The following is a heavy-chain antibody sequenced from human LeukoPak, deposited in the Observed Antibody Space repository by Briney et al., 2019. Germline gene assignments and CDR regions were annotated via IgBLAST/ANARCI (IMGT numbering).Heavy chain of an antibody. V-gene: IGHV3-30*18. CDR2: ISSDGGTK. CDR1: KFTFSNYG. Sequence: GGSLRLSCTASKFTFSNYGMQWVRQAPGKGLEWVAVISSDGGTKYYADSVKGRFTLSRDNPRNTLDLQMNSLGPEDTAVYYCAKEYDSGGYGAYFDYWGQGTLVTVSS. CDR3: AKEYDSGGYGAYFDY. D-gene: IGHD3-10*01. J-gene: IGHJ4*02.